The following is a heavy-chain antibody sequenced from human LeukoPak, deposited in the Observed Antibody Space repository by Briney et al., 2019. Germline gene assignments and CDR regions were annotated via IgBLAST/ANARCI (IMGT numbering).Heavy chain of an antibody. CDR2: INHSGST. D-gene: IGHD6-13*01. V-gene: IGHV4-34*01. CDR1: GGSFSGYY. J-gene: IGHJ6*03. CDR3: AKDATAVVGTVYMDV. Sequence: PSETLSLTCAVYGGSFSGYYWSWIRQPPGKGLEWTGEINHSGSTNYNPSLKSRVTISVDTSKNQFSLKLSSVTAADTAVYYCAKDATAVVGTVYMDVWGKGTTVTISS.